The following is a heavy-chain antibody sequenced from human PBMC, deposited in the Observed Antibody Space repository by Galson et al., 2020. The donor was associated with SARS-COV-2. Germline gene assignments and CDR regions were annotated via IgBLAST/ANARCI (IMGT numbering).Heavy chain of an antibody. CDR3: ARFHYGEYAPEAFDI. V-gene: IGHV4-30-2*01. D-gene: IGHD4-17*01. CDR1: GASISSGGYS. CDR2: ISHSGIT. J-gene: IGHJ3*02. Sequence: SETLSLTCAVSGASISSGGYSWSWIRQPPGKGLEWIGYISHSGITYYNPSLKSRITISLDRSKNQFSLKLSSVTAADTAVYYCARFHYGEYAPEAFDIWGQGTKVTVSS.